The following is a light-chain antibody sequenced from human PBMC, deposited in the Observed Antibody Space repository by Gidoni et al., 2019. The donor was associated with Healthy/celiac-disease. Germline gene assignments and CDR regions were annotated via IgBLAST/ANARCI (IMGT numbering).Light chain of an antibody. CDR2: DVS. CDR3: SSYTSSSTVV. CDR1: SSDVGGYNY. J-gene: IGLJ2*01. V-gene: IGLV2-14*01. Sequence: QSALTQPATVSGSPGQSIPISCTGTSSDVGGYNYVPWYQQHPGKAPKLMIYDVSNRPSGVSTRFSGSKSGNTASLTISGLQAEDEAYYYCSSYTSSSTVVFGGGTKLTVL.